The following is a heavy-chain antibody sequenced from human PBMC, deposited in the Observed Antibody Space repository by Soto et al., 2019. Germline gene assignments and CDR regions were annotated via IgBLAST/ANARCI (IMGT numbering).Heavy chain of an antibody. CDR3: AKSPLRYSSGIPY. CDR2: ISGSGGST. Sequence: PGGSLRLSCAASGFTFSSYAMSWVRQAPGKGLEWVSAISGSGGSTYYADSVKGRFTISRDNSKNTLYLQMNSLRAEDTAVYYRAKSPLRYSSGIPYCGQGTLVTVSS. D-gene: IGHD3-9*01. CDR1: GFTFSSYA. J-gene: IGHJ1*01. V-gene: IGHV3-23*01.